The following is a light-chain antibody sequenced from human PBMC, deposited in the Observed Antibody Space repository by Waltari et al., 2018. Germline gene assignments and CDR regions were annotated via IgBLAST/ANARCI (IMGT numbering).Light chain of an antibody. CDR3: QQYGSSPLT. J-gene: IGKJ4*01. Sequence: EIVLTQSPGTLSLSPGERATLPCRASQSVSSSYLAWYQQKPGQAPRLLIYGASSRATGFPDRFSGSGSGTDFTLTISRLEPEDFAVYYCQQYGSSPLTFGGGTKVEIK. V-gene: IGKV3-20*01. CDR2: GAS. CDR1: QSVSSSY.